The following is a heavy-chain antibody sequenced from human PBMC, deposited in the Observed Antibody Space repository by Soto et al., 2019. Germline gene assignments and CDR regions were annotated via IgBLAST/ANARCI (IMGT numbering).Heavy chain of an antibody. V-gene: IGHV4-59*01. D-gene: IGHD3-22*01. CDR1: GGSILNYY. Sequence: SETLSLTCTVSGGSILNYYWSWIRQPPGKELECIGYIYYSGSTTYNPSLKSRVTISVDTSKNQFSLKLTSVTAADAAVYYCGTYDSTGKFDYWGQGTLVTVSS. J-gene: IGHJ4*02. CDR3: GTYDSTGKFDY. CDR2: IYYSGST.